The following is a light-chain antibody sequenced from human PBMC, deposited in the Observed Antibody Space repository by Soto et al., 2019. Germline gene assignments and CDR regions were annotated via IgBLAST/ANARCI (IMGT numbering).Light chain of an antibody. CDR3: QQYYTTLYT. J-gene: IGKJ2*01. Sequence: DIVMTQSPDSLAVSLGERATINCKSSQSVLYSSNNKNNLAWYQQKPGQPPKLRIYWASTRESGVPDRFSGSGSGTDFTLTISSLQAEDVAVYYCQQYYTTLYTFGQGTKLEIK. CDR1: QSVLYSSNNKNN. CDR2: WAS. V-gene: IGKV4-1*01.